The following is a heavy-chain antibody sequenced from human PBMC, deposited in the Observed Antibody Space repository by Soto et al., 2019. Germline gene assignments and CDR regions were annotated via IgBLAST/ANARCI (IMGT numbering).Heavy chain of an antibody. J-gene: IGHJ4*02. CDR2: ISYDGSNK. CDR1: GFTFSSYA. Sequence: GGSLRLSCAASGFTFSSYAMHWVRQAPGKGLEWVAVISYDGSNKYYADSVKGRFTTSRDSSKNTLYLQMNSLRAEDTAVYYCASLRWEHLRWGQGTLVTVSS. CDR3: ASLRWEHLR. D-gene: IGHD1-26*01. V-gene: IGHV3-30-3*01.